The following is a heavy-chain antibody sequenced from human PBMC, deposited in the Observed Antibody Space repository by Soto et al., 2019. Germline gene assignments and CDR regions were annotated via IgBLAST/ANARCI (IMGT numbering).Heavy chain of an antibody. Sequence: PGESLKISCQASGYGFSSSWIAWVRQSPGKGLEWLGIIYPGDSETRYSPSFRGQVTFSADTSTNTAFLQWSRLKASDSGMYYCANRVDNWGVPYWFGSWGQGTQVTVSS. V-gene: IGHV5-51*01. J-gene: IGHJ5*01. CDR1: GYGFSSSW. CDR2: IYPGDSET. CDR3: ANRVDNWGVPYWFGS. D-gene: IGHD3-16*01.